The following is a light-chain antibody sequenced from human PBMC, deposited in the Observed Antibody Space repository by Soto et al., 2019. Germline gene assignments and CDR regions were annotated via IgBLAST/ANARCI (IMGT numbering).Light chain of an antibody. CDR1: QSISSW. CDR3: QQYNDNWT. V-gene: IGKV1-5*03. Sequence: DIQMTQSPSTLSASVGDRVTITCRASQSISSWLAWYQQQPGQAPKLLIYKASTLQSGVPSRFSGSGSGTECTLAISSLQRDDAATYYCQQYNDNWTFGQGNKLEIK. CDR2: KAS. J-gene: IGKJ1*01.